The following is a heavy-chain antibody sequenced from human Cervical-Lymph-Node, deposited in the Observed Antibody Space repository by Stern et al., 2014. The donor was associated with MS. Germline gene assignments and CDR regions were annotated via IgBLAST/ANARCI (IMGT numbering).Heavy chain of an antibody. Sequence: QLVQSGPEVKRPGESLKISCQASGYTFTSYWIGWVRQMPGKGLEWIAIIFPGGSDIRYSPSFQGQVTISADKSSSTAYLQWNNLKASDTAIYYCARQRYFDYWGQGTLVTVSS. V-gene: IGHV5-51*01. CDR2: IFPGGSDI. CDR1: GYTFTSYW. J-gene: IGHJ4*02. CDR3: ARQRYFDY.